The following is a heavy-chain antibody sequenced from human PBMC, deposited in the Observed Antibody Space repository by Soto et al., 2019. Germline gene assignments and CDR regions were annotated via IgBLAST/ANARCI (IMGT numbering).Heavy chain of an antibody. Sequence: VQLVESGGGLVEPGGSLRLSCATSGFTFSTCSMNWVRQAPGKGLEWVSSISATGTYTFYADSLKGRFTISRDNAKNSLYLQMNSLRAEDTAVYYCARDTYQLLYAFDIWGQGTMVTVSS. CDR3: ARDTYQLLYAFDI. CDR2: ISATGTYT. CDR1: GFTFSTCS. J-gene: IGHJ3*02. D-gene: IGHD2-2*01. V-gene: IGHV3-21*04.